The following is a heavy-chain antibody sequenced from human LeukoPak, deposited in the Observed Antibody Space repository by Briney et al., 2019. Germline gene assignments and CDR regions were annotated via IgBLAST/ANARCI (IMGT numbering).Heavy chain of an antibody. V-gene: IGHV1-2*02. D-gene: IGHD2-21*02. Sequence: GASVKVSCKASGYTFTGYYMHWVRQAPGQGLEWMGWINPNSGGTNHAQKFQGRVTMTRDTSISTAYMELSRLRSDDTAVYYCARDLANCGGDCYSDYWGQGTLVTVSS. CDR3: ARDLANCGGDCYSDY. CDR2: INPNSGGT. J-gene: IGHJ4*02. CDR1: GYTFTGYY.